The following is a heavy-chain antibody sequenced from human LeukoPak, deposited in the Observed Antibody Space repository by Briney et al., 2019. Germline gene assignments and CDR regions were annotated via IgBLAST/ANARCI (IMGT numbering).Heavy chain of an antibody. V-gene: IGHV3-23*01. CDR3: AKGDFVVVPAAEDY. D-gene: IGHD2-2*01. CDR2: ISGSGGST. CDR1: GFTFSSYA. Sequence: PGGSLRLSCAASGFTFSSYAMSWVRQAPGKGLEWVSAISGSGGSTYYADSVKGRLTISRDNSKNTLYLQMNSLRAEDTAVYYCAKGDFVVVPAAEDYWGQGTLVTVSS. J-gene: IGHJ4*02.